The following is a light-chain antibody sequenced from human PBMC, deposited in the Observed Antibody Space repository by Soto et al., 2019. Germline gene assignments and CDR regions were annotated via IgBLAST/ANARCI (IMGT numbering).Light chain of an antibody. CDR2: GAS. CDR3: QKYDIAPWT. CDR1: QDIRHY. J-gene: IGKJ1*01. V-gene: IGKV1-27*01. Sequence: DMQMTQSPSSLSASVGDRVTITCRASQDIRHYLAWYQQKPGKVPRLLIFGASTLRSGVTSRFSGSGSGTDFTLTISSLQPEDVATYYCQKYDIAPWTFGQGTKVEIK.